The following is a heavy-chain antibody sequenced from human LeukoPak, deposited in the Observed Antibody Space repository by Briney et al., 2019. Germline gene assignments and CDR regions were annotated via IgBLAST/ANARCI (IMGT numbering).Heavy chain of an antibody. CDR1: GYTFTSYG. CDR3: ARGNGRLWFGELLPY. D-gene: IGHD3-10*01. V-gene: IGHV1-18*01. CDR2: ISAYNGNT. J-gene: IGHJ4*02. Sequence: ASVKVSCKASGYTFTSYGISWVRQAPGQGLEWMGWISAYNGNTNYAQKLQGRVTMTTDTSTSTAYMELRSLRSDDTAVYYCARGNGRLWFGELLPYWGQGTLVTVSS.